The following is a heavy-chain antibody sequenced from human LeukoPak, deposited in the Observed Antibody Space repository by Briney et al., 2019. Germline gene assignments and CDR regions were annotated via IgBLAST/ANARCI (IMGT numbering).Heavy chain of an antibody. V-gene: IGHV3-23*01. J-gene: IGHJ5*02. Sequence: GGSLRLSCAASGFTFSSYAMSWVRQAPGXXXEWVSAISGSGGSTYYADSVKGRFTISRDNSKNTLYLQMNSLRAEDTAVYYCAKDSKGATINWFDPWGQGTLVTVSS. CDR2: ISGSGGST. D-gene: IGHD1-26*01. CDR3: AKDSKGATINWFDP. CDR1: GFTFSSYA.